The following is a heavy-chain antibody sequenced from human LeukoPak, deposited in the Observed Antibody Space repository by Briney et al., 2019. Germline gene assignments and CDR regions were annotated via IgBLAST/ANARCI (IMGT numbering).Heavy chain of an antibody. Sequence: SETLSLTCTVSGGSISSSSYYWGWIRQPPEKGLEWIGSIYYSGSTNYNPSLKSRVTISVDTSKNQFSLKLSSVTAADTAVYYCARAGYSDSFDYWGQGTLVTVSS. CDR3: ARAGYSDSFDY. D-gene: IGHD3-22*01. CDR1: GGSISSSSYY. V-gene: IGHV4-39*07. CDR2: IYYSGST. J-gene: IGHJ4*02.